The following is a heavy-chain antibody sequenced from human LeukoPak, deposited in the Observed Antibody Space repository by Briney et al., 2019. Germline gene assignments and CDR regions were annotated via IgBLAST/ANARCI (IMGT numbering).Heavy chain of an antibody. CDR2: ISGSGGST. D-gene: IGHD6-13*01. V-gene: IGHV3-23*01. CDR3: ARDRVIAAAAPPYYYYYMDV. Sequence: GGSLRLSCAASGFTFSSYGMSWVRQAPGKGLEWVSAISGSGGSTYYADSVKGRFTISRDNAKNSLYLQMNSLRAEDTAVYYCARDRVIAAAAPPYYYYYMDVWGKGTTVTISS. CDR1: GFTFSSYG. J-gene: IGHJ6*03.